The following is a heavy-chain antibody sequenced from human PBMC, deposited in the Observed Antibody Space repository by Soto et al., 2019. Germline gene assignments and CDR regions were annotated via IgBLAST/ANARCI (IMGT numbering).Heavy chain of an antibody. Sequence: QVQLVQSGAEEKKPGASVKVSCKASGYTFTNYAMHWVRQAPGQRLEWMGWINAGNGNTKYSQKFQGRVTITTDTSASTAYMELSSLRSEDTAVYYCARGFPLWFDPGGQGTLVTVSS. CDR2: INAGNGNT. CDR1: GYTFTNYA. J-gene: IGHJ5*02. D-gene: IGHD3-16*02. CDR3: ARGFPLWFDP. V-gene: IGHV1-3*05.